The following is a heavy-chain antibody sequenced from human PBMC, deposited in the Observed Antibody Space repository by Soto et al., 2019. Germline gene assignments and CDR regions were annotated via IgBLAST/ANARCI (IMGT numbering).Heavy chain of an antibody. CDR3: AKEGEAARLSYGRHFDY. V-gene: IGHV3-23*01. CDR2: ISGSGGST. J-gene: IGHJ4*02. CDR1: GFTFSSYA. D-gene: IGHD6-6*01. Sequence: GGSLRLSCAASGFTFSSYAMSWVRQAPGKGLEWVSAISGSGGSTYYADSVKGRFTISRDNSKNTLYLQMNSLRAEDTAVYYCAKEGEAARLSYGRHFDYWGQGTLVTVSS.